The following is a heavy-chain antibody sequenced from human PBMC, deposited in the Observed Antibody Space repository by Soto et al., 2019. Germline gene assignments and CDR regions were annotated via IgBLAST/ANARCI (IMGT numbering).Heavy chain of an antibody. J-gene: IGHJ4*02. CDR3: ARDPGYCSGGSCYVDY. V-gene: IGHV3-21*01. D-gene: IGHD2-15*01. Sequence: GGSLRLSCAASGFTFSSYSMNWVRQAPGKGLEWVSSISSSSSYIYYADSVKGRFTISRDNAKNSLYLQMNSLRAEDTAVYYCARDPGYCSGGSCYVDYWGQGTLVTVSS. CDR2: ISSSSSYI. CDR1: GFTFSSYS.